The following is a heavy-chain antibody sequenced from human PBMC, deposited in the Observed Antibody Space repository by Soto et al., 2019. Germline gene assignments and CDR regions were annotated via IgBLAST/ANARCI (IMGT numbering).Heavy chain of an antibody. CDR3: AKVSGSYSPRFDY. Sequence: EVQLLESGGGLVQPGGSLRLSCAASGFTFSIYSMSWVRQAPGKGLEWVSAISGSGGSTYYADSVKGRFTISRDNSNNTLYLQMNSLRAEDTAVYYCAKVSGSYSPRFDYWGQGTLVTVSS. V-gene: IGHV3-23*01. CDR2: ISGSGGST. D-gene: IGHD3-10*01. J-gene: IGHJ4*02. CDR1: GFTFSIYS.